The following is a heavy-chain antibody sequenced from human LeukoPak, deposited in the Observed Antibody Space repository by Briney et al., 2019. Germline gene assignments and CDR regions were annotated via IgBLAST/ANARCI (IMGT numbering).Heavy chain of an antibody. V-gene: IGHV4-39*01. D-gene: IGHD5-12*01. CDR1: DDSINRNNYY. J-gene: IGHJ5*02. CDR3: ARRRGYSGYGTFDP. CDR2: MYYSGST. Sequence: PSETLSLTCTVSDDSINRNNYYWVWMRQPPGKGLEWIGSMYYSGSTYYNPSLKSRVTISVDTSKNQFSLKLSSVTAADTAVYYCARRRGYSGYGTFDPWGQGTLVTVSS.